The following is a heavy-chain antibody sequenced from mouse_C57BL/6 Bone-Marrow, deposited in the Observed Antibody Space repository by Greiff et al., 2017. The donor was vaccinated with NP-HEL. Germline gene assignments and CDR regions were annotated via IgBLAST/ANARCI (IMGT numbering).Heavy chain of an antibody. CDR3: ACYGNYAWFAY. CDR1: GFNFTDYY. V-gene: IGHV14-2*01. D-gene: IGHD2-1*01. CDR2: IDPEDGDT. J-gene: IGHJ3*01. Sequence: VQLQQSGAELVKPGASVKLSCTASGFNFTDYYMHWVKQRPEQGLEWLGRIDPEDGDTKYAPKFQGKATITADTSSNTAYLQLSSLTSEDTAVYYCACYGNYAWFAYWGQGTLVTVSA.